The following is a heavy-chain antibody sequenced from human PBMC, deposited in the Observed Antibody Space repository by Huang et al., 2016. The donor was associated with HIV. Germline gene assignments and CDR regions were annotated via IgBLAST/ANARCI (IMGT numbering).Heavy chain of an antibody. D-gene: IGHD3-10*01. CDR1: GWAFRGSS. CDR3: ARGFNYYASDNLGVYYFDS. J-gene: IGHJ4*02. CDR2: IKHNRKL. V-gene: IGHV4-34*02. Sequence: QVQLKQWGAGLLKPSETLSLTCAVYGWAFRGSSWTWLRPFPEKGLERSGDIKHNRKLIDNPALSALVTMSTDTSKNHFSLHLTAVTAADTALYDCARGFNYYASDNLGVYYFDSWGLGTLVTVSP.